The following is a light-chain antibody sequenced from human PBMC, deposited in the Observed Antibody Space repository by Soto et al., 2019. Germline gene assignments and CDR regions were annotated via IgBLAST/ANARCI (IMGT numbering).Light chain of an antibody. CDR3: QQRSIWPLT. Sequence: EIVLTQSPATLSLSPGERATLSCRATENLRTFLAWYQQKAGQAPRLLIYDASNRATGIPDRFSGSGSGTDFTLTISNLEPEDFAVYYCQQRSIWPLTFGGGTKVDI. CDR1: ENLRTF. CDR2: DAS. V-gene: IGKV3-11*01. J-gene: IGKJ4*01.